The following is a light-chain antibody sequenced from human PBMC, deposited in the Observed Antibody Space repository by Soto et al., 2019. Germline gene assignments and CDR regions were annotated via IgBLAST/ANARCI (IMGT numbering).Light chain of an antibody. J-gene: IGKJ2*01. CDR3: QQSYSSPLMYS. V-gene: IGKV1-39*01. CDR2: AAS. Sequence: DLQMTQSPSSLSASVGDRVNITCRASQSISTSLNWYQQKPGKAPDLLIYAASNLQSGVPSRFSGSGSGTDFTLTISSLQPDDFATYYCQQSYSSPLMYSFGQGTKLELK. CDR1: QSISTS.